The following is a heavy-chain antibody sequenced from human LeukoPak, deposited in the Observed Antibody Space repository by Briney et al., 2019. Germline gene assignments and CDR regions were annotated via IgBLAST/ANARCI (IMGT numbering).Heavy chain of an antibody. J-gene: IGHJ4*02. D-gene: IGHD3-22*01. Sequence: PGGSLRLSCAASGFTFSSYAMHWVRQAPGKGLEWVAVISYDGSNKYYADSVKGRFTISRDNPKNTLYLQMNSLRAEDTAVYYCAREVYYYDSSGYYFDYWGQGTLVTVSS. CDR2: ISYDGSNK. CDR3: AREVYYYDSSGYYFDY. CDR1: GFTFSSYA. V-gene: IGHV3-30*04.